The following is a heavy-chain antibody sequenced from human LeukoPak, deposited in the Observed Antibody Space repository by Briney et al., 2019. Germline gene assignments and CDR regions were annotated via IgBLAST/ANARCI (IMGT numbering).Heavy chain of an antibody. CDR2: ISGGSDYI. Sequence: GGPLRLSCVASGFTFGSYAINWVRQAPGKGLEWVSSISGGSDYIDYADSVKGHFTISRDNSRNTLYLQMNSLRAEDTAIYYCARAIESAGPNYFDYWGQGTLVTVSS. CDR3: ARAIESAGPNYFDY. V-gene: IGHV3-23*01. J-gene: IGHJ4*02. D-gene: IGHD3-22*01. CDR1: GFTFGSYA.